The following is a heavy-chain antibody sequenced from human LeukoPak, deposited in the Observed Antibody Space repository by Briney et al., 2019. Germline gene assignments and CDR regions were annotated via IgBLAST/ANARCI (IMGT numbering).Heavy chain of an antibody. CDR1: GFTFSSYA. CDR3: AKEGYYGDYWNGMFDY. J-gene: IGHJ4*02. D-gene: IGHD4-17*01. Sequence: PGGSLRLSCAASGFTFSSYAMSWVRQAPGKGLEWVSAISGSGGSTYYADSAIGRFSISRDNSKNTLYLQMNSLRAEDTAIYYCAKEGYYGDYWNGMFDYWGQGTLVTVSS. CDR2: ISGSGGST. V-gene: IGHV3-23*01.